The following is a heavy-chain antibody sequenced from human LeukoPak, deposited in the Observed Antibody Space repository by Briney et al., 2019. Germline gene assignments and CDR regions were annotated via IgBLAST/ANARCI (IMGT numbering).Heavy chain of an antibody. CDR2: IYPGDSDT. D-gene: IGHD6-13*01. CDR1: GYNFADYW. V-gene: IGHV5-51*01. CDR3: ARGSSWSYFDY. Sequence: GESLKISCEASGYNFADYWIGWVRQRPGKGLEWMGIIYPGDSDTRYSPSFQGQVTISADKSISTAYLQWSSLKASDTAMYYCARGSSWSYFDYWGQGTLVTVSS. J-gene: IGHJ4*02.